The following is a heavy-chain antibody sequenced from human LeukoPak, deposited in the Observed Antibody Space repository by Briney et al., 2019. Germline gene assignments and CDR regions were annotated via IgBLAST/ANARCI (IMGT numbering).Heavy chain of an antibody. Sequence: GGSLRLSCAASGFTFSSYGMHWVRQAPGKGLEWVAVIWYDGSNKYYADSVKGRFTISRDNSKNTLYLQMNSLRAEDTAVYYCAKDSSTGGDGDYTFDYWGQGTLVTVSS. V-gene: IGHV3-30*02. CDR3: AKDSSTGGDGDYTFDY. CDR2: IWYDGSNK. CDR1: GFTFSSYG. J-gene: IGHJ4*02. D-gene: IGHD4-17*01.